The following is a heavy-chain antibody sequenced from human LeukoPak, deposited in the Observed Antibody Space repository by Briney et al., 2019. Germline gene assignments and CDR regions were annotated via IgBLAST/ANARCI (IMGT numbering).Heavy chain of an antibody. CDR1: GYTFTGYY. J-gene: IGHJ4*02. D-gene: IGHD3-10*01. V-gene: IGHV1-8*02. CDR2: MNPNSGNT. CDR3: ARATYGSGSYYPDY. Sequence: ASVKVSCKASGYTFTGYYMHWVRQATGQGLEWMGWMNPNSGNTGYAQKFQGRVTMTRNTSISTAYMELSSLRSEETAVYYCARATYGSGSYYPDYWGQGTLVTVSS.